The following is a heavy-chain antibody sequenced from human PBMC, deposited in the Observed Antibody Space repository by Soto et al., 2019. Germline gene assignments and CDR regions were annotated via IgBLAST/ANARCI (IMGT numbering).Heavy chain of an antibody. CDR2: IHYSGST. J-gene: IGHJ4*02. D-gene: IGHD3-10*01. Sequence: QVHLQESGLGLVKPSETLSLTCTVSGGSISGDYWSWIRQTPGKGLEWIGYIHYSGSTNYTPSLRSRVTISVDTSRNPFSLRVSPVTAADTAVYYCARTTADGSGDYWGQGTLVTVSS. CDR1: GGSISGDY. CDR3: ARTTADGSGDY. V-gene: IGHV4-59*01.